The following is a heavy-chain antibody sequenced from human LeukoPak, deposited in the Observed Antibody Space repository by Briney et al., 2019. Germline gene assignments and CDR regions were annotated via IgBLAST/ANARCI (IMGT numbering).Heavy chain of an antibody. V-gene: IGHV4-34*01. CDR2: INHSGST. D-gene: IGHD3-10*01. CDR3: ARDRRGRDGMDV. J-gene: IGHJ6*02. CDR1: GGSFSGYY. Sequence: SETLSLTCAVCGGSFSGYYWSWIRQPPGKGLEWIGEINHSGSTNYNPSLKSRVTISVDTSKNQFSLKLSSVTAADTAVYYCARDRRGRDGMDVWGQGTTVTVSS.